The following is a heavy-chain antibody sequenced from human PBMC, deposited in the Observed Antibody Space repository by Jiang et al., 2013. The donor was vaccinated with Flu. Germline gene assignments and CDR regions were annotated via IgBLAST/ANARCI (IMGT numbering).Heavy chain of an antibody. CDR2: IYTSGST. CDR1: GGFISGYY. D-gene: IGHD6-13*01. J-gene: IGHJ4*02. V-gene: IGHV4-4*08. CDR3: ARARFPGYSSSRSLTSPKFYFDY. Sequence: PGLVKPSETLSLTCTVSGGFISGYYWSWIRQAPGKGLEWIGYIYTSGSTNYNPSLKSRVTISVDTSKNQFSLKLSSVTAADTAVYYCARARFPGYSSSRSLTSPKFYFDYWGQGTLVSVSS.